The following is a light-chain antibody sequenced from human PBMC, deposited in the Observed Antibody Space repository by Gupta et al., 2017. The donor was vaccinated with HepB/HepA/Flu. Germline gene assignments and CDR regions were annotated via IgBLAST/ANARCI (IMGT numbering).Light chain of an antibody. CDR2: RDV. CDR3: GTRDITLRGV. J-gene: IGLJ3*02. CDR1: NTDVGSHY. V-gene: IGLV1-51*02. Sequence: QSVLTQPPSVSAAPGQKVTISCSGSNTDVGSHYVSWYQVVPGAAPKLLILRDVERPTGIPYRFSGSNSGTSATLAISELQTVDEADYYCGTRDITLRGVFGGGTRLTVL.